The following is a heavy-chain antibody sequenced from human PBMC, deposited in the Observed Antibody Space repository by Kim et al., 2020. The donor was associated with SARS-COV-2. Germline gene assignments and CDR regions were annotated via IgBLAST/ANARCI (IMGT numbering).Heavy chain of an antibody. V-gene: IGHV4-39*01. CDR2: IYYSGST. D-gene: IGHD6-13*01. J-gene: IGHJ4*02. Sequence: SETLSLTCTVSGGSISSSSYNWGWIRQPPGKGLEWIGSIYYSGSTYYNPSLKSRVTISVDTSKNQFSLKLSSVTAADTAVYYCARHRSIAAAGHYYFDYWGQGTLVTVSS. CDR1: GGSISSSSYN. CDR3: ARHRSIAAAGHYYFDY.